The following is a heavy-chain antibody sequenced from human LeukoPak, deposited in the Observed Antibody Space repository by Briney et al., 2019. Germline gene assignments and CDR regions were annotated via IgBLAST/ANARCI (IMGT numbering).Heavy chain of an antibody. Sequence: GGSLSLSYAASGFTFSNFGMQWVRQAPGKGLEWVAFLWFDGTSEFYGVSVGARFTIYRDNSQITVSLQLHALSIGHTGLYLCAKRSFSDPIGHYYYMVVWGKGNTVTVSS. J-gene: IGHJ6*03. CDR2: LWFDGTSE. CDR1: GFTFSNFG. CDR3: AKRSFSDPIGHYYYMVV. D-gene: IGHD3-3*01. V-gene: IGHV3-30*02.